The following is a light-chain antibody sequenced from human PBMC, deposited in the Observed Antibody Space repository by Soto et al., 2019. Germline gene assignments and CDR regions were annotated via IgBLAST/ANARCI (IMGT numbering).Light chain of an antibody. Sequence: VHMTHSPASLSASVLYRGTITCLSIQVIINYLSFYHQKPGKVPNLLIYASSTFQSCVPSGFIGSGSGTDFTLTISSLQPEDVATYYCHKYDSARWTFGQGTKV. J-gene: IGKJ1*01. V-gene: IGKV1-27*01. CDR1: QVIINY. CDR3: HKYDSARWT. CDR2: ASS.